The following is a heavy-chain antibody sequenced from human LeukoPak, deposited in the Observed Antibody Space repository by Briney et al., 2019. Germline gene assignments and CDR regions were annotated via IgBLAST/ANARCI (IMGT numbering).Heavy chain of an antibody. J-gene: IGHJ4*02. Sequence: ASVKVSCKASGYTFTSYGISWVRQAPGQGLEWMGWISAYNGNTNYAQKLQDRVTMTTDTSTSTAYMELRSLRSDDTAVYYCARGYYYDSSDPASQPDFDYWGQGTLVTVSS. CDR3: ARGYYYDSSDPASQPDFDY. V-gene: IGHV1-18*01. CDR2: ISAYNGNT. D-gene: IGHD3-22*01. CDR1: GYTFTSYG.